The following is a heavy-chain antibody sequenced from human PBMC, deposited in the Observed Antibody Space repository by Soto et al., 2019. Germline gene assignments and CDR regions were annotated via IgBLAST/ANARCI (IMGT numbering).Heavy chain of an antibody. D-gene: IGHD3-10*01. CDR1: GYTFTNYG. CDR3: ARGVGSGSYYNQYNWFDP. Sequence: QVQLVQSGAEVKKPGASVKVSCKASGYTFTNYGISWVRQAPGQGLEWMGWISAYNGNTKYTQKFQGRVTMTTDTPTVTXXMELRSLRSDDTAVYYCARGVGSGSYYNQYNWFDPWGQGTLVTVSS. CDR2: ISAYNGNT. J-gene: IGHJ5*02. V-gene: IGHV1-18*01.